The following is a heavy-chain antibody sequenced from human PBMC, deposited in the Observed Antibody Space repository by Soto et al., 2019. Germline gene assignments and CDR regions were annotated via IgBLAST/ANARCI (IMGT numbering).Heavy chain of an antibody. CDR1: GYTFTSYD. J-gene: IGHJ4*02. V-gene: IGHV1-8*01. Sequence: VASVKVSCKASGYTFTSYDINWVRQATGQGLEWMGWMNPNSGNTGHAQKFQGRVTMTRNTSISTAYMELSSLRSEDTAVYYCARARDSSHGDYWGQGTLVTVSS. CDR3: ARARDSSHGDY. CDR2: MNPNSGNT. D-gene: IGHD6-19*01.